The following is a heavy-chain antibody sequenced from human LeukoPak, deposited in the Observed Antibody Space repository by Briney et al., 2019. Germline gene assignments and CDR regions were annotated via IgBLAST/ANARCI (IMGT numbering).Heavy chain of an antibody. CDR3: ARVRAAPAD. CDR1: GGSFSGDY. J-gene: IGHJ4*02. Sequence: PSETLSPACAVYGGSFSGDYWGWIRQPPGKGLEWIGEINHRGSTHYNPSLKRRVTISVDTSKNQFSLKLSSVTAADTAVYYCARVRAAPADWGEGTLVTVSS. D-gene: IGHD6-6*01. V-gene: IGHV4-34*01. CDR2: INHRGST.